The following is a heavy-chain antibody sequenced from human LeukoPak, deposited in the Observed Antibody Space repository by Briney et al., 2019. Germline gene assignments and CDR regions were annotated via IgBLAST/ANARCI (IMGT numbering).Heavy chain of an antibody. Sequence: GGSLRLSCAASGFNFNALSMIWVRQAPGKGLEWLSYITGSSSTIYYTDSVKGRFTISRDNAKNSVYLQMNSLRDEDTAVYYCARSWYSSSWYYFDYWGQGTLVTVSS. CDR1: GFNFNALS. CDR3: ARSWYSSSWYYFDY. CDR2: ITGSSSTI. V-gene: IGHV3-48*02. D-gene: IGHD6-13*01. J-gene: IGHJ4*02.